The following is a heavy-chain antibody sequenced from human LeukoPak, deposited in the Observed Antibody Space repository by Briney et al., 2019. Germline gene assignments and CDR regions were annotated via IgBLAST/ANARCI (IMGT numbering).Heavy chain of an antibody. CDR3: ARRSSMVRGVMAEYYYYYYMDV. J-gene: IGHJ6*03. CDR2: THTSGST. Sequence: SETLSLTCTVSGGSISSGSYYWSWIRQPAGKGLEWIGRTHTSGSTNYNPSLKSRVTISVDTSKNQFSLKLSSVTAADTAVYYCARRSSMVRGVMAEYYYYYYMDVWGKGTTVTISS. D-gene: IGHD3-10*01. CDR1: GGSISSGSYY. V-gene: IGHV4-61*02.